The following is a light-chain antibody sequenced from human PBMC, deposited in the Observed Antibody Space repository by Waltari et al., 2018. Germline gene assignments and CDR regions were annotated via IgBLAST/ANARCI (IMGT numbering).Light chain of an antibody. CDR2: GAY. V-gene: IGKV3-15*01. CDR1: QSVSSN. J-gene: IGKJ1*01. CDR3: QQYKNWPRT. Sequence: EIVMTQSPATLSVSPGERATLSCRASQSVSSNLAWYQQKPGQAPRVLIYGAYTRATGIPARFSGSGSGTEFSLTISSLQSEDFAVYYCQQYKNWPRTFGQGTKVEI.